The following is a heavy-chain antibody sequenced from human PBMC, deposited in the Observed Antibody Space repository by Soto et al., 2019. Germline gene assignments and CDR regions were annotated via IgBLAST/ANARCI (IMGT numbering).Heavy chain of an antibody. CDR1: GFTFSSYT. D-gene: IGHD2-2*01. CDR2: ISARGGGT. V-gene: IGHV3-23*01. Sequence: EVQLLESGGGLGQGGGSLRLSCAASGFTFSSYTMNWVRQAPGKGLEWVSLISARGGGTYYADSVKGRFTISRDNSKNTLYLQMNSLRAEDTGVYYCARDPPNDKTQLDYGMDVWGQGTAVTVSS. J-gene: IGHJ6*02. CDR3: ARDPPNDKTQLDYGMDV.